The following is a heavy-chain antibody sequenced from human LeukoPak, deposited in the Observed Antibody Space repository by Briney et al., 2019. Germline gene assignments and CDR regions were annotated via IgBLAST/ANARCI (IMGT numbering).Heavy chain of an antibody. CDR2: ISSSSSYI. V-gene: IGHV3-21*01. Sequence: GGSLRLPCAASGFTFSSYSMNWVRQAPGKGLEWVSSISSSSSYIYYADSVKGRFTISRDNAKNSLYLQMNSLRAEDTAVYYCARVLVVPAAIAGHYYYGMDVWGQGTTVTVSS. CDR3: ARVLVVPAAIAGHYYYGMDV. J-gene: IGHJ6*02. CDR1: GFTFSSYS. D-gene: IGHD2-2*02.